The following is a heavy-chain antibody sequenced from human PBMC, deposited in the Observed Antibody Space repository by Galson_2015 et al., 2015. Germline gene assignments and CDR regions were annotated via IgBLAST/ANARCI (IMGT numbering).Heavy chain of an antibody. J-gene: IGHJ6*02. CDR1: GFTFSSYA. D-gene: IGHD5-18*01. CDR3: AKGMDSAAFSYYYYYGMDV. CDR2: ISGSGGST. V-gene: IGHV3-23*01. Sequence: SLRLSCAASGFTFSSYAMSWVRQAPGKGLEWVSAISGSGGSTYYADSVKGRFTISRDNSKNTLYLQMNSLRAEDTAVYYCAKGMDSAAFSYYYYYGMDVRGQGTTVTVSS.